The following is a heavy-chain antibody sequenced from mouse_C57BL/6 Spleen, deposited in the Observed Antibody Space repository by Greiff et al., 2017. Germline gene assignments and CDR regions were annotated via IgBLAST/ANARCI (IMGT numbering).Heavy chain of an antibody. Sequence: EVQRVESGPGLVKPSQSLSLTCSVTGYSITSGYYWNWIRQFPGNKLEWMGYISYDGSNNYNPSLKNRISITRDTSKNQFFLKLNSVTTEDTATYYGARDPADGYLYAMDYWGQGTSVTVSS. CDR1: GYSITSGYY. CDR2: ISYDGSN. D-gene: IGHD2-3*01. V-gene: IGHV3-6*01. J-gene: IGHJ4*01. CDR3: ARDPADGYLYAMDY.